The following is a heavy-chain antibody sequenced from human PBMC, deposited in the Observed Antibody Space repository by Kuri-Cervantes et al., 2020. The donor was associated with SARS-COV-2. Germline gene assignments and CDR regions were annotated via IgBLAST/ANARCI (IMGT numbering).Heavy chain of an antibody. D-gene: IGHD2-2*01. CDR1: GFTFSGHW. CDR2: INPDGSYT. V-gene: IGHV3-74*01. Sequence: GGSLRLSCAASGFTFSGHWIHWVRQAPGKGLVWVSRINPDGSYTNNADSVKGRFTLSRDNAKNMLFLQMNSLRAEDTAVYYCARDQGSSTSSSGDVWGQGTTVTVSS. J-gene: IGHJ6*02. CDR3: ARDQGSSTSSSGDV.